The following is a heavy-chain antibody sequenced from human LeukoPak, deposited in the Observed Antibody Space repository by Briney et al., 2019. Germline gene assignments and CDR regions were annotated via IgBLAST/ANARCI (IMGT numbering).Heavy chain of an antibody. V-gene: IGHV1-18*01. J-gene: IGHJ6*02. CDR1: GYTFTSCG. CDR3: ARDHLISGKEV. CDR2: ISAYNGNT. Sequence: ASGKVSFKASGYTFTSCGISWLRQAPAQGLEWVGWISAYNGNTNYAQKLQGRVTMTTDTSTSTAYMELRSLRSDDTAVYYCARDHLISGKEVWGQGTTVTVSS. D-gene: IGHD3-3*02.